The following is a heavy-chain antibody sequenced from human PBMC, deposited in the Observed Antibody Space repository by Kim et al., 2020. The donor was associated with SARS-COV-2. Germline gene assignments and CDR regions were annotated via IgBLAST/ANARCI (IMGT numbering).Heavy chain of an antibody. D-gene: IGHD2-2*01. CDR2: IIPILGIA. Sequence: SVKVSCKASGGTFSSYAISWVRQAPGQGLEWMGRIIPILGIANYAQKFQGRVTITADKSTSTAYMELSSLRSEDTAVYYCARGSVPAAPTYWYFDLWGRGALATVSS. V-gene: IGHV1-69*04. CDR1: GGTFSSYA. J-gene: IGHJ2*01. CDR3: ARGSVPAAPTYWYFDL.